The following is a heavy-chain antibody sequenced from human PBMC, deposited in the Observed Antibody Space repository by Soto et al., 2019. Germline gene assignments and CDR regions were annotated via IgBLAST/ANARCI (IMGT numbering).Heavy chain of an antibody. Sequence: QVTLKESGPVLVKPTETLTLTCTVSGFSLSNGRMGVSWIRQPPGKALEWLAHIFSNDEKSYSTSLRSRLTIFKDTSKSQVVLIMTNMDPVDTATYYCARIQKDFYYGMDVWGQGTTVTVSS. CDR3: ARIQKDFYYGMDV. J-gene: IGHJ6*01. CDR2: IFSNDEK. V-gene: IGHV2-26*01. CDR1: GFSLSNGRMG.